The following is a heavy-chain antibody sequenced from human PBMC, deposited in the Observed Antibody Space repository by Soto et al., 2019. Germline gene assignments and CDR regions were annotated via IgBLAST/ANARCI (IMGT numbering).Heavy chain of an antibody. CDR3: ARKVLDYNFDY. J-gene: IGHJ4*01. CDR1: GYTFSHYD. V-gene: IGHV1-2*02. D-gene: IGHD4-4*01. Sequence: GASVKVSCKASGYTFSHYDMHWVRQAPGQGLEWMGSINPDTGATKYPQKYEGRVTMTRDTSISTACLEVTGLRSDDTAVFYCARKVLDYNFDYWG. CDR2: INPDTGAT.